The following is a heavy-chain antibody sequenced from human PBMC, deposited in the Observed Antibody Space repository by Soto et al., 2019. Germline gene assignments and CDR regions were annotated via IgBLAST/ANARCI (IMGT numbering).Heavy chain of an antibody. CDR1: GGSVSSGSYY. D-gene: IGHD4-4*01. J-gene: IGHJ6*02. CDR2: IYYSGST. Sequence: SETLSLTCTVSGGSVSSGSYYWSWIRQPPGKGLEWIGYIYYSGSTNYNPSLKSRFTISVDTSKNQFSLKLSSVTAADTAVYYCGGTTVTKYYYGMDVWGQGTTVTVSS. V-gene: IGHV4-61*01. CDR3: GGTTVTKYYYGMDV.